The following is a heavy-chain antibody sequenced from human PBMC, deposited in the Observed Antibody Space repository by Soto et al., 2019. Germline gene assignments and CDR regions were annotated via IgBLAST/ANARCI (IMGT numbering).Heavy chain of an antibody. V-gene: IGHV3-9*01. CDR3: AKFGPNCSGGSCYEEDLDYYYYMDV. CDR1: GFTFDAYA. J-gene: IGHJ6*03. CDR2: ISWNSGSI. Sequence: GGSLRLSCAASGFTFDAYAVHWVRQAPGQGLEWISGISWNSGSIGYTDSVKGRFTIPRDNAKNSLYLQMNSLRAEDTALYYCAKFGPNCSGGSCYEEDLDYYYYMDVWGKGTTVTVSS. D-gene: IGHD2-15*01.